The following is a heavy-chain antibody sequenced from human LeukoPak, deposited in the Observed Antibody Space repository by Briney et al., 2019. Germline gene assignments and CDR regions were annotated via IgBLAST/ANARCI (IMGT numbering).Heavy chain of an antibody. CDR1: GYTFTNYY. CDR3: AKDRATVFYFDY. V-gene: IGHV1-46*01. Sequence: ASVKVSCKASGYTFTNYYIHWVRQAPGQGLEWMGIINPSGGSTGSAQKFQGRVTLTRDTSTSTVYMEMSSLRSEDTAVYYCAKDRATVFYFDYWGQGTLVTVSS. D-gene: IGHD4-17*01. J-gene: IGHJ4*02. CDR2: INPSGGST.